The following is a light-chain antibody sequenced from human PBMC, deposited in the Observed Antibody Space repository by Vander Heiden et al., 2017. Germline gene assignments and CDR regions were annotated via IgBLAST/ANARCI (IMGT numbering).Light chain of an antibody. Sequence: DIVMTQSPDSLAVSLGERATINCKSSQSVLDSSNNKNYLAWYQQKPGQPPKLLIYWASTRESGVPDRFSGSGSGTDFTLTISSLQAEDVAVYYCQQEDSTPITFGGGTKVEVK. CDR2: WAS. V-gene: IGKV4-1*01. CDR1: QSVLDSSNNKNY. J-gene: IGKJ4*01. CDR3: QQEDSTPIT.